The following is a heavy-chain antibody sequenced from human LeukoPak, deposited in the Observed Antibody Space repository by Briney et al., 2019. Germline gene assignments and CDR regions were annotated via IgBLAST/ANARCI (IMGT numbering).Heavy chain of an antibody. CDR2: ISYDGSNE. V-gene: IGHV3-30*04. D-gene: IGHD6-19*01. CDR3: ARDSSGTYNWFDP. CDR1: GFSFSSYA. Sequence: GGSLRLSCAASGFSFSSYAMHWVRQAPGKGLEWVAVISYDGSNEYYPDSVKGRFTISRDNSKNTLYLQMNSLRAEDTAVYYCARDSSGTYNWFDPWGQGTLVTVSS. J-gene: IGHJ5*02.